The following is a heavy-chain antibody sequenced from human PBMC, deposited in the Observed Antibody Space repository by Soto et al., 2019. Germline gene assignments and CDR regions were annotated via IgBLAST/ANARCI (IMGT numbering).Heavy chain of an antibody. D-gene: IGHD2-21*02. CDR3: ARDAAPGVVVTAHSGFDY. Sequence: GASVKFSCKASGGTFSSYAISWVRQAPGQGLEWMGGIIPIFGTANYAQKFQGRVTITADESTSTAYMELSSLRSEDTAVYYCARDAAPGVVVTAHSGFDYWGQGTLVTVSS. V-gene: IGHV1-69*13. J-gene: IGHJ4*02. CDR2: IIPIFGTA. CDR1: GGTFSSYA.